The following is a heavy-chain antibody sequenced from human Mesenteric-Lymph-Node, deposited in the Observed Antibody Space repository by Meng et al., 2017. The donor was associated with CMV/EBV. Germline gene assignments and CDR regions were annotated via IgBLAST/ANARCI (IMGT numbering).Heavy chain of an antibody. CDR2: IGNSGHST. J-gene: IGHJ4*02. Sequence: GESLKISCAASGFSFNSYAMSWVRQAPGKGLEWVSGIGNSGHSTFNADSVKGRFTISRDNSKNTLFLQMDSLRAEDTAVYYCAKGRGSSWFGGGDFDFWGQGTLVTVSS. CDR1: GFSFNSYA. D-gene: IGHD6-13*01. CDR3: AKGRGSSWFGGGDFDF. V-gene: IGHV3-23*01.